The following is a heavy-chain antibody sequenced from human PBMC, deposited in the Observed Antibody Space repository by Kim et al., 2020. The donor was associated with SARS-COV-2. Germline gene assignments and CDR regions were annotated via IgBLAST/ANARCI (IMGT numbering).Heavy chain of an antibody. CDR3: ARALAVAAHTTFDI. CDR1: GFAVTSDF. D-gene: IGHD6-19*01. V-gene: IGHV3-53*01. Sequence: GGSLRLSCAASGFAVTSDFMSWVRQAPGKGLEWVSIIYSGGNTYYADSVKGRFIISRDNSKNTVYLQMASLRAEDTALYYCARALAVAAHTTFDICGQGT. J-gene: IGHJ3*02. CDR2: IYSGGNT.